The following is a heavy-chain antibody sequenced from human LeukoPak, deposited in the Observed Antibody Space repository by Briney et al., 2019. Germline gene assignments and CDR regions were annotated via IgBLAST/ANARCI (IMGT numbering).Heavy chain of an antibody. V-gene: IGHV4-4*09. CDR2: IQDSGIT. D-gene: IGHD2-15*01. CDR1: GDSVSSGY. Sequence: SETLSLICNVSGDSVSSGYWSCIRQSPGKGLEWIGFIQDSGITDYNPSLKSRLYMSVDISKNQFSLNLRSVTAADTAVYYCAGRGHRYSRDWGQGILVTISS. CDR3: AGRGHRYSRD. J-gene: IGHJ1*01.